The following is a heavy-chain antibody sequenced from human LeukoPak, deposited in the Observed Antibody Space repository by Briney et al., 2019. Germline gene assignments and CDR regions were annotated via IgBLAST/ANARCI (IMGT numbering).Heavy chain of an antibody. CDR3: ARDLVVGATSPSSSYFDY. Sequence: KPSETLSLTCTVSGGSISSSSYYWGWIRQPPGKGLEWIGSIYYSGSTYYNPPLKSRVTISVDTSKNQFSLKLSSVTAADTAVYYCARDLVVGATSPSSSYFDYWGQGTLVTVSS. CDR1: GGSISSSSYY. CDR2: IYYSGST. V-gene: IGHV4-39*07. D-gene: IGHD1-26*01. J-gene: IGHJ4*02.